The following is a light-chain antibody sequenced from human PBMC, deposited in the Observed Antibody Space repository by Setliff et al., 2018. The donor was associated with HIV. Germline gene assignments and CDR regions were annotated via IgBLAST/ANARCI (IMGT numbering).Light chain of an antibody. J-gene: IGLJ1*01. Sequence: QSSLAQPASVSGSPGQSITISCTGTSSDVGGYDFVSWYQQHPDKAPKLMIYEVSYRPSGVSNRFSGSKSGNTASLTISGLQADDEADYYCNSYTSASTQVFGTGTKVTV. CDR1: SSDVGGYDF. CDR2: EVS. CDR3: NSYTSASTQV. V-gene: IGLV2-14*01.